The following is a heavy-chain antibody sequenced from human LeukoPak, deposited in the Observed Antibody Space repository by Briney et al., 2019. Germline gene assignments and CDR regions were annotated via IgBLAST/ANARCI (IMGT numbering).Heavy chain of an antibody. D-gene: IGHD5-18*01. CDR2: IIPIFGTA. CDR1: GGTFSSYA. Sequence: SVKVSCKASGGTFSSYAISWVRQAPGQGLEWMGGIIPIFGTANYAQKFQGRVTITADGSTSTAYMELSSLRSEDTAVYYCASSRGYSYGYNYWGQGTLVTVSS. CDR3: ASSRGYSYGYNY. J-gene: IGHJ4*02. V-gene: IGHV1-69*01.